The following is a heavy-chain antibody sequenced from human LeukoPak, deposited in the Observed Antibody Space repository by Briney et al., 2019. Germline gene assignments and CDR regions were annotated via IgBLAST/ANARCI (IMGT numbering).Heavy chain of an antibody. V-gene: IGHV3-74*01. D-gene: IGHD6-19*01. CDR1: GFTFRSYW. J-gene: IGHJ5*02. CDR3: ARARVDNEYSSGWYWWFDP. Sequence: PGGSLRLSCAASGFTFRSYWMHWVRQAPGKGLVWVSRINSGGSSTSYADSVKGRFTISRDNAKNTLYLQMNSLRAEDTAVYYCARARVDNEYSSGWYWWFDPWGQGTLVTVSS. CDR2: INSGGSST.